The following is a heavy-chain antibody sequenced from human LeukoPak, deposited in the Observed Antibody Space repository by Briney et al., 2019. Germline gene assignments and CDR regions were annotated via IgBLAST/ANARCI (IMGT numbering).Heavy chain of an antibody. Sequence: REASVKVSCKASGYTFTSYGISWVRQAPGQGLEWLGWISAYNGNIDYTQKLQGRVTLTTDTSTSTAYMEVRSLRSDDTAVYYCASMSGYYPSYYFDYWGQGTLVTVSS. CDR2: ISAYNGNI. J-gene: IGHJ4*02. V-gene: IGHV1-18*01. CDR1: GYTFTSYG. CDR3: ASMSGYYPSYYFDY. D-gene: IGHD3-3*01.